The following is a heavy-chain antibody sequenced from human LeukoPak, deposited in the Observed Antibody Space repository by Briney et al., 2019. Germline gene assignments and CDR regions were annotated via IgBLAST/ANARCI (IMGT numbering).Heavy chain of an antibody. J-gene: IGHJ4*02. V-gene: IGHV4-39*01. Sequence: SETLSLTCTVSGGSISSSSYYWGWIRQPPGKGLEWIGRIYYSGSTYYNPSLKSRVTISVDTSKNQFSLKLSSVTAADTAVYYCARHPSVVTVTPYYFDYWGQGTLVTVSS. CDR2: IYYSGST. CDR1: GGSISSSSYY. D-gene: IGHD2-21*02. CDR3: ARHPSVVTVTPYYFDY.